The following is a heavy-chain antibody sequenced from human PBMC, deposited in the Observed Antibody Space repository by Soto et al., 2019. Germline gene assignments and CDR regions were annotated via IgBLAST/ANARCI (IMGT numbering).Heavy chain of an antibody. Sequence: SETLSLTCAVYGGSFSGYYWSWIRQPPGKGLEWIGEINHIGSTNYNPSLKSRVTISVDTSTNQFSLKLSSVTAADTAVYYCARVYYGYYYYMDVWGKGTTVTVSS. CDR1: GGSFSGYY. CDR2: INHIGST. J-gene: IGHJ6*03. V-gene: IGHV4-34*01. CDR3: ARVYYGYYYYMDV. D-gene: IGHD2-8*01.